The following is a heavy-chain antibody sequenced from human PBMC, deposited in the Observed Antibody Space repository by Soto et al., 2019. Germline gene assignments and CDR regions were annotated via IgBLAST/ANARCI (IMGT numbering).Heavy chain of an antibody. Sequence: QVQLQESRPGLVKASETLSLTCTVSGGPLSNYYWSWIRQPAGKGVEWIGRIYASGSTDYNPSLKSRVTMSIDASDNQFSLELSSVTAADTGMYYCSRGSVPADYWGQGTLVTVSS. J-gene: IGHJ4*02. CDR2: IYASGST. CDR1: GGPLSNYY. D-gene: IGHD4-17*01. CDR3: SRGSVPADY. V-gene: IGHV4-4*07.